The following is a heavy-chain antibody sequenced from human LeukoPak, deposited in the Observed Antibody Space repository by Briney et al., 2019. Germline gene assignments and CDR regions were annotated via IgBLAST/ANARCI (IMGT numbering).Heavy chain of an antibody. CDR1: GGSFSGYC. J-gene: IGHJ4*02. Sequence: SETLSLTCSVYGGSFSGYCWSWIRQPPGKGLEWSGEINHSGSTNYNPSLKSRVTISVDTSKNQFSLKLSSVTAADTAVYYCARSPYYDYVWGSYRPGDYFDYWGQGTLVTVSS. CDR3: ARSPYYDYVWGSYRPGDYFDY. D-gene: IGHD3-16*02. V-gene: IGHV4-34*01. CDR2: INHSGST.